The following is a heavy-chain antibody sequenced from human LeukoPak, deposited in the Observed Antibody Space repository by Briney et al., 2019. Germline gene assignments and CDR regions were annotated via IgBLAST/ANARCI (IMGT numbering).Heavy chain of an antibody. Sequence: SETLSLTCTVSGGSISSSYYYWGWIRQPPGKGLEWIGNIYYSGSTYYNPSLKSRVTISVDTSKNQFSLKLRSVTAADTAVYYCARESSGSSARDYWGQGTLVTVSS. V-gene: IGHV4-39*07. J-gene: IGHJ4*02. CDR1: GGSISSSYYY. CDR3: ARESSGSSARDY. D-gene: IGHD3-10*01. CDR2: IYYSGST.